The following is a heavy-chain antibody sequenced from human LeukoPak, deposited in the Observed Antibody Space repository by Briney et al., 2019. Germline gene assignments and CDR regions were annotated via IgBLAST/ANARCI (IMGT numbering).Heavy chain of an antibody. J-gene: IGHJ4*02. CDR3: AREWGVAIPAAAFDY. Sequence: PGGSLRLSCAVSGFTFSSYWMSWVRQAPGKGLEWVANIKQDGSEKYYVDSVKGRFTISRDNAKNSLYLQMNSLRAEDTAVYYCAREWGVAIPAAAFDYWGQGTLVTVSS. CDR2: IKQDGSEK. V-gene: IGHV3-7*01. CDR1: GFTFSSYW. D-gene: IGHD2-2*01.